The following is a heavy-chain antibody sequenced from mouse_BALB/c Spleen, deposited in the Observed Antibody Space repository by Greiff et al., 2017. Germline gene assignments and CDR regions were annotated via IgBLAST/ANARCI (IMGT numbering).Heavy chain of an antibody. Sequence: EVMLVESGGGLVQPGGSLKLSCAASGFTFSSYTMSWVRQTPEKRLEWVAYISNGGGSTYYPDTVKGRFTISRDNAKNTLYLQMSSLKSEDTAMYYCARHRGSSYWFAYWGQGTLVTVSA. V-gene: IGHV5-12-2*01. CDR2: ISNGGGST. CDR1: GFTFSSYT. CDR3: ARHRGSSYWFAY. J-gene: IGHJ3*01. D-gene: IGHD1-1*01.